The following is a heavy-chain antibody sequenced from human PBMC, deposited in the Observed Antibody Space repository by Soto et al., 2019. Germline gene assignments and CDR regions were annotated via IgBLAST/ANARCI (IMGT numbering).Heavy chain of an antibody. CDR2: IYSGGST. CDR1: GFTVSSNY. V-gene: IGHV3-66*01. J-gene: IGHJ3*02. CDR3: AREYSSSGLHAFHS. D-gene: IGHD6-13*01. Sequence: GGSLRLSCAASGFTVSSNYMSWVRQAPGKGLEWVSVIYSGGSTYYADSVKGRFTFSRDNSKNTLYVQMNSLRAEDMAVYYCAREYSSSGLHAFHSWGQGTMVTVSS.